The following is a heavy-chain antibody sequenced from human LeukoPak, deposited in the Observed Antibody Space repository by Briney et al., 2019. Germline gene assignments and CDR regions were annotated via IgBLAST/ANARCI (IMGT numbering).Heavy chain of an antibody. D-gene: IGHD3-16*01. J-gene: IGHJ1*01. V-gene: IGHV5-51*01. CDR1: GYSFTTYW. CDR2: IYPADSAA. Sequence: GESLKISCKASGYSFTTYWIGWVRQMPGKGLEWMGIIYPADSAAKYSPSFQGQVTISVDKSISTAYLQWSRLKASDTAMYYCARHTGEGGHFQHWGQGSLVTVSS. CDR3: ARHTGEGGHFQH.